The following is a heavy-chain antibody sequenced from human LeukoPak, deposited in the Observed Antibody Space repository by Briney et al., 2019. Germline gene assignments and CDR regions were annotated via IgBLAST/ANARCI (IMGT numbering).Heavy chain of an antibody. D-gene: IGHD5-18*01. Sequence: PGGSLRLSCAASGFTFSSYEMNWVRQAPGKGLEWVSYTSSSGSTIYYADSVKGRFTISRDNAKNSLYLQMNSLRAEDTAVYCCARDEIRGYSYGYFDYWGQGTLVTVSS. CDR1: GFTFSSYE. V-gene: IGHV3-48*03. J-gene: IGHJ4*02. CDR3: ARDEIRGYSYGYFDY. CDR2: TSSSGSTI.